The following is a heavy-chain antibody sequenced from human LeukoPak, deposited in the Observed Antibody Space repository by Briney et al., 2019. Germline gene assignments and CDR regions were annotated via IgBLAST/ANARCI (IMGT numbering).Heavy chain of an antibody. CDR1: GFIFGTDS. Sequence: GGSLRLSCAASGFIFGTDSMSWVRQAPGKGLEWVSYISGSSSTIFYADSVKGRFTISRDNAKNSLYLQMNSLRDEDTAVYYCAREGTMVRGVMFDYWGQGILVTVSS. V-gene: IGHV3-48*02. CDR3: AREGTMVRGVMFDY. CDR2: ISGSSSTI. J-gene: IGHJ4*02. D-gene: IGHD3-10*01.